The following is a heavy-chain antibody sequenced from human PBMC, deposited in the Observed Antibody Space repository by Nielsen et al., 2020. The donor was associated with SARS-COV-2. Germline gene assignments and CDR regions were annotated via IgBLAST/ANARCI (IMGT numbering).Heavy chain of an antibody. V-gene: IGHV4-4*02. Sequence: SETLSLTCAVSGGSISSSNWWTWVRQAPGKGLEWIAEIYHTGATNYHPSLKSRITISTDKSKNHFSLRLSSVTAADTAVYFCARVGPVAGPFDYWGQGTLITVSS. CDR3: ARVGPVAGPFDY. CDR2: IYHTGAT. D-gene: IGHD6-19*01. CDR1: GGSISSSNW. J-gene: IGHJ4*02.